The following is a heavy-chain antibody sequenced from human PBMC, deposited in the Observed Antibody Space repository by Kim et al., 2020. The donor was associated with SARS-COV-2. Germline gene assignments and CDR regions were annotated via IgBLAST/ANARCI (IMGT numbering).Heavy chain of an antibody. D-gene: IGHD3-10*01. CDR3: AEHGRFGELLWTFDY. CDR2: IIPIFGTA. Sequence: SVKVSCKASGGTFSSYAISWVRQAPGQGLEWMGGIIPIFGTANYAQKFQGRVTITADESTSTAYMELSSLRSEDTAVYYCAEHGRFGELLWTFDYWGQGTLVTVSS. V-gene: IGHV1-69*13. J-gene: IGHJ4*02. CDR1: GGTFSSYA.